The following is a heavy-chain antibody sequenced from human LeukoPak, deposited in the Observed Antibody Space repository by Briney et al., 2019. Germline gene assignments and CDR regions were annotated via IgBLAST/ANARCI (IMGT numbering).Heavy chain of an antibody. J-gene: IGHJ4*02. Sequence: ASVKVSCKASGYTFTSYYMHWVRQAPGQGLEWMGIINPSGGSTSYAQKFQGRVTMTRDTSTSTAYMELSSLRSEDTAVYYCARDRGQQLVDDWGQGTLVTVSS. D-gene: IGHD6-13*01. V-gene: IGHV1-46*01. CDR2: INPSGGST. CDR3: ARDRGQQLVDD. CDR1: GYTFTSYY.